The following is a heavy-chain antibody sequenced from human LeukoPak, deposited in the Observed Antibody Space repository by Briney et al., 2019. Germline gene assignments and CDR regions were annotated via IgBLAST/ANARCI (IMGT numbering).Heavy chain of an antibody. Sequence: PGRSLRLSCASSVLTHRNYALMWVRLDSGKGPEGVSTVSDSGDRTYYADSVKGRFTISRDNSKNTLYLPMNILRGEDAAVYYCAKGAGAGQVDWFDPWGQGTLVTVSA. D-gene: IGHD1-26*01. CDR1: VLTHRNYA. CDR3: AKGAGAGQVDWFDP. J-gene: IGHJ5*02. V-gene: IGHV3-23*01. CDR2: VSDSGDRT.